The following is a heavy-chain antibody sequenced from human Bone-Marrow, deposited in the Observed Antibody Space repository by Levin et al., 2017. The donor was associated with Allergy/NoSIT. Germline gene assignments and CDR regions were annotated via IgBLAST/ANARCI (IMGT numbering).Heavy chain of an antibody. D-gene: IGHD5-18*01. CDR2: ISYDGSNK. CDR1: GFTFSSYA. CDR3: ARQRGGVTEGHTAMVALGFDY. Sequence: GGSLRLSCAASGFTFSSYAMHWVRQAPGKGLEWVAVISYDGSNKYYADSVKGRFTISRDNSKNTLYLQMNSLRAEDTAVYYCARQRGGVTEGHTAMVALGFDYWGQGTLVTVSS. V-gene: IGHV3-30-3*01. J-gene: IGHJ4*02.